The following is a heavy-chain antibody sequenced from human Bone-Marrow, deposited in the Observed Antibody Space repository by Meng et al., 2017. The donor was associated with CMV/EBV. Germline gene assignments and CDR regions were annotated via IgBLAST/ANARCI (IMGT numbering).Heavy chain of an antibody. Sequence: GGSLRLSCAASGFTFSNYGMNWVRQAPGKGLEWVSSISSSGYIHYADSVKGRFTISRDNAKSSLSLQMNSLRAEDTAVYYCAKAVLGRRYYYYGMDVWGQGTTVTVSS. CDR3: AKAVLGRRYYYYGMDV. V-gene: IGHV3-21*01. CDR2: ISSSGYI. CDR1: GFTFSNYG. D-gene: IGHD4/OR15-4a*01. J-gene: IGHJ6*02.